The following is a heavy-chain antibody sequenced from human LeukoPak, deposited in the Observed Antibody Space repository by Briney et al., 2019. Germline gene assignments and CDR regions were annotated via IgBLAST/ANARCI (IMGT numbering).Heavy chain of an antibody. CDR2: IYYSGST. CDR3: ARTPNYGGKEY. Sequence: SETLSLTCTVSGGSISSSSYYWGWIRQPPGKGLEWIGSIYYSGSTYYNPSLKSRVTISVDTSKNQSSLKLSSVTAADTAVYYCARTPNYGGKEYWGQGTLVTVSS. CDR1: GGSISSSSYY. D-gene: IGHD4-17*01. V-gene: IGHV4-39*01. J-gene: IGHJ4*02.